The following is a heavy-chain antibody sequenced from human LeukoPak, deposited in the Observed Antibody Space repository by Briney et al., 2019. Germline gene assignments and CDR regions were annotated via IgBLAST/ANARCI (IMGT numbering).Heavy chain of an antibody. CDR2: IIPIFGTA. CDR1: GGTFSSYA. J-gene: IGHJ3*02. CDR3: ARSDTAMVILAFDI. Sequence: SVKVSCKASGGTFSSYAISWVRQAPGQGLEWMGGIIPIFGTANYAQKFQGRVTITADESTSTAYMELSSLRPEDTAVYYCARSDTAMVILAFDIWGQGTMVTVSS. D-gene: IGHD5-18*01. V-gene: IGHV1-69*13.